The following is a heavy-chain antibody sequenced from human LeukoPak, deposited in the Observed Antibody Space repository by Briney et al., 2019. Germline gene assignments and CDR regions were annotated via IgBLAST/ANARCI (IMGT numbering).Heavy chain of an antibody. J-gene: IGHJ6*03. Sequence: SETLSLTCAVYGGSFSGYYWSWIRQPPGKGLEWIGEINHSGSTNYNPSLKSRVTISVDTSKNQFSLKLSSVTAADTAVYYCARGMEWFGSSRYYYYMDVWGKGTTVTISS. CDR2: INHSGST. CDR3: ARGMEWFGSSRYYYYMDV. CDR1: GGSFSGYY. D-gene: IGHD3-10*01. V-gene: IGHV4-34*01.